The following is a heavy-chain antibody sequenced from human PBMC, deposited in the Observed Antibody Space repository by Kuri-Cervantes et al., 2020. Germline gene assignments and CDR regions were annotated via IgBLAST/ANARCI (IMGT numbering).Heavy chain of an antibody. CDR3: PSVPWRACSGGSCLYNWFDP. Sequence: SVKVSCKSSGCTFSSYASIWVRQAPGQGLEWMGGIIPIFGTANYAQKFQGRVTITADESTSTAYMELSSLRSEDTAVYYCPSVPWRACSGGSCLYNWFDPWGQGTLVTVSS. CDR1: GCTFSSYA. D-gene: IGHD2-15*01. J-gene: IGHJ5*02. V-gene: IGHV1-69*13. CDR2: IIPIFGTA.